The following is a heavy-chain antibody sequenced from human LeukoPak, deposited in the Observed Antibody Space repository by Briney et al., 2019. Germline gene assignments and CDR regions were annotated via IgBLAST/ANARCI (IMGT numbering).Heavy chain of an antibody. Sequence: ASVKVSCKASGGTFSSYAISWVRQAPGQGLEWMGGIIPMFGTANYAQKFQGRVTITADKSTSTAYMEVSSLRSEDTAVYYCARDPYIPYYDILTGQPYMDVWGKGTTVTISS. J-gene: IGHJ6*03. D-gene: IGHD3-9*01. CDR3: ARDPYIPYYDILTGQPYMDV. CDR1: GGTFSSYA. V-gene: IGHV1-69*06. CDR2: IIPMFGTA.